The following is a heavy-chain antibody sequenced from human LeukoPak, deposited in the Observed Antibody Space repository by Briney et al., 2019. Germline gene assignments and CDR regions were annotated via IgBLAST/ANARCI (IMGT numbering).Heavy chain of an antibody. Sequence: GASVKVSCKASGYTFTTYGINWVRQAPGQGLEWMGWITTNSGNPTYAQGFTGRLVFSLDTSVRTTYLQISGLKAEDTAIYYCARGRGYCSDSSCYFDYWGQGTLVTVSS. D-gene: IGHD2-15*01. CDR3: ARGRGYCSDSSCYFDY. J-gene: IGHJ4*02. V-gene: IGHV7-4-1*02. CDR2: ITTNSGNP. CDR1: GYTFTTYG.